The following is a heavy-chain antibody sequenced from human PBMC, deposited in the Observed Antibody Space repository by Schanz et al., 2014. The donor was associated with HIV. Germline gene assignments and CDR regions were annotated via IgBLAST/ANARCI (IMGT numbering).Heavy chain of an antibody. CDR3: ARVKPYSSGWYGGYFQH. D-gene: IGHD6-19*01. Sequence: QVQLIQSGPEVKQPGASVEVSCEASGGTFSSYTVSWVRQAPGQGLEWVGAFIPFFRTANYAQRFQDRVTITADESTNTAYMELRSLTSEDTAVYFCARVKPYSSGWYGGYFQHWGQGTLITVS. CDR2: FIPFFRTA. V-gene: IGHV1-69*01. CDR1: GGTFSSYT. J-gene: IGHJ1*01.